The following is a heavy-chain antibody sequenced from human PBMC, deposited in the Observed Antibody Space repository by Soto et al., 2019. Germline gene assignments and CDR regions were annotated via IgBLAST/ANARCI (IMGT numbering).Heavy chain of an antibody. Sequence: SETLSLTCTVSGGSISSYYWSWIRQPPGKGLEWIGYIYYSGSTNYNPSLKSRVTISVDTSKNQFSLKLSSVTAADTAVYYCARETTDLRAYAYYYYYMDVWGKGTTVTVSS. CDR1: GGSISSYY. J-gene: IGHJ6*03. V-gene: IGHV4-59*01. CDR2: IYYSGST. CDR3: ARETTDLRAYAYYYYYMDV. D-gene: IGHD1-7*01.